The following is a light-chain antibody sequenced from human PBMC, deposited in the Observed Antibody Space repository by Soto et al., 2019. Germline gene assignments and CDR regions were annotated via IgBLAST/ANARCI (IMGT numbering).Light chain of an antibody. Sequence: QSALTQPASLSGSPGQSITISCTGTSSDIGSFNLVSWYQQFPGEVPKLILYESYKRPSGISTRFSGSRSDNTAFLTISGLQAEDEADYYCCCFAGSNTPILGGGTKLTVL. CDR3: CCFAGSNTPI. CDR2: ESY. V-gene: IGLV2-23*01. CDR1: SSDIGSFNL. J-gene: IGLJ2*01.